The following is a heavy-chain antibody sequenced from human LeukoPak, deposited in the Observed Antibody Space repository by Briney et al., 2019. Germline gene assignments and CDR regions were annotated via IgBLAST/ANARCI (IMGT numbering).Heavy chain of an antibody. V-gene: IGHV1-2*02. J-gene: IGHJ1*01. CDR1: VYTLTSYY. CDR2: INPNTGDT. Sequence: GASVNVSFKSSVYTLTSYYLHWVRQAPGQGLEWMGWINPNTGDTHSAQKFQGRVTMTRDSSISTAYMDLSRLRSDDTAVYYCARDRVGSGWPRPYYFEVWGQGTLVTVSS. CDR3: ARDRVGSGWPRPYYFEV. D-gene: IGHD6-19*01.